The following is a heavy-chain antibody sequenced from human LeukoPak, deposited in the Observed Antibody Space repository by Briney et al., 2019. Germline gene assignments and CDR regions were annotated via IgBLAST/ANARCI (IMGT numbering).Heavy chain of an antibody. J-gene: IGHJ4*02. CDR3: ASLSRGVTIRDY. V-gene: IGHV3-11*04. D-gene: IGHD4-17*01. CDR1: GFTFSDYY. Sequence: NSGGSLRLSCAASGFTFSDYYMNWIRQAPGKGLEWVSYISSSGSSIYYADSVKGRFTISRDNAKNSLYLQMNDLRAEDTAVYYCASLSRGVTIRDYWGQGTLVTVSS. CDR2: ISSSGSSI.